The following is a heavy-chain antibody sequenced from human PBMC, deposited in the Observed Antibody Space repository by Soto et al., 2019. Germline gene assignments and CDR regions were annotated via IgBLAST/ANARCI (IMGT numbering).Heavy chain of an antibody. Sequence: GGSLRLSCAASGFTFSSYAMSWVRQAPGKGLEWVSAISGSGGSTYYADSVKGRFTISRDNSKNTLYLQMNSLRAEDTAVYYCAKEKTYYDFWSGDGGYYFDYWGQGTLVTVSS. CDR2: ISGSGGST. D-gene: IGHD3-3*01. CDR1: GFTFSSYA. CDR3: AKEKTYYDFWSGDGGYYFDY. V-gene: IGHV3-23*01. J-gene: IGHJ4*02.